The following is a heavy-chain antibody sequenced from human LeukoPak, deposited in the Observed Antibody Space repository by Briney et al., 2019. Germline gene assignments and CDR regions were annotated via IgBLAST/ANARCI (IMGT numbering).Heavy chain of an antibody. CDR1: GFTFSSYS. CDR3: ARDRTTVTTDENT. CDR2: ISSSSYI. Sequence: GGSLRLSCAASGFTFSSYSMNWVRQTPGKGLEWVSSISSSSYIYYADSVKGRFTISRDNAKNSLYLQMDSLRAEDTAVYYCARDRTTVTTDENTWGQGTLVTVSS. V-gene: IGHV3-21*01. J-gene: IGHJ4*02. D-gene: IGHD4-17*01.